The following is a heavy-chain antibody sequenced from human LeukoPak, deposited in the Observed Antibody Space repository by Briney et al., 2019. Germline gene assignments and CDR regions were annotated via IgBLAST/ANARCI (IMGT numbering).Heavy chain of an antibody. CDR3: ATIELRNFDWLVFDY. D-gene: IGHD3-9*01. V-gene: IGHV1-69*05. Sequence: ASVKASCKASGGTFSSYAISWVRQAPGQGLEWMGGIIPIFGTANYAQKFQGRVTITTDESTSTAYMELSSLRSDDTAVYYCATIELRNFDWLVFDYWGQGTLLSVSS. CDR1: GGTFSSYA. J-gene: IGHJ4*02. CDR2: IIPIFGTA.